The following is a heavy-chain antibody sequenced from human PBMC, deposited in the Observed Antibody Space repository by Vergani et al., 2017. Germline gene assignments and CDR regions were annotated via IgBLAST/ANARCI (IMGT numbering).Heavy chain of an antibody. J-gene: IGHJ4*02. CDR3: ASGYYYGGRY. Sequence: QLQLQESGPGLVKPSETLSLTCTVSGGSISSSSYYWSWIRQPAGKGLEWIGRIYTSGSTNYNPSLKSRVTISVDTSKNQFSLKLSSVTAADTAVYYCASGYYYGGRYWGQGTLVTVSS. CDR2: IYTSGST. D-gene: IGHD3-22*01. CDR1: GGSISSSSYY. V-gene: IGHV4-61*02.